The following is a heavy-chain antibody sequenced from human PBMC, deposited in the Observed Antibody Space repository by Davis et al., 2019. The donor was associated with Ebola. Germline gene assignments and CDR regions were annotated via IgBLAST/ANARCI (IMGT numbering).Heavy chain of an antibody. CDR3: ANGENYYDSSGFSDY. V-gene: IGHV3-23*01. D-gene: IGHD3-22*01. CDR1: GFTFSSYA. J-gene: IGHJ4*02. CDR2: ISGSGGST. Sequence: PGRSLRLSCAASGFTFSSYAMSWVRQAPGKGLEWVSAISGSGGSTYYADSVKGRFTISRDNSKNTLYLQMNSLRAEDTAVYYCANGENYYDSSGFSDYWGQGTLVTVSS.